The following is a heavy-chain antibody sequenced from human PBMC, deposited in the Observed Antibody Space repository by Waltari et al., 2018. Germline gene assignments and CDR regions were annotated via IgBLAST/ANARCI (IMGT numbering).Heavy chain of an antibody. CDR3: ASSNYGDSEIDY. J-gene: IGHJ4*02. CDR1: GFTFSSYG. CDR2: IWYDGSNK. D-gene: IGHD4-17*01. V-gene: IGHV3-33*08. Sequence: QVQLVESGGGVVQPGRSLRLSCAASGFTFSSYGMHWVRQAPGKGLEWVAVIWYDGSNKYYADSVKGRFTISRDNSKNTLYLQMNSLRAEDTAMYYCASSNYGDSEIDYWGQGTLVTVSS.